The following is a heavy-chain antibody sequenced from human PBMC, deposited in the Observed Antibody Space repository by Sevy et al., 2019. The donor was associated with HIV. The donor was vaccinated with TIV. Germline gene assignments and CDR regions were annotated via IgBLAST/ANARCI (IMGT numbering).Heavy chain of an antibody. CDR3: AVHMTTSFDH. V-gene: IGHV1-18*01. CDR2: MSPYNGDT. CDR1: GYTFTTHG. Sequence: ASVKVSCKSSGYTFTTHGLSWVRQAPGQGLEWMGWMSPYNGDTNYAQKFQGRVTMAADTSTSTAYMELKGLRSGDTAVYYCAVHMTTSFDHWGQGTLVTVSS. D-gene: IGHD4-4*01. J-gene: IGHJ4*02.